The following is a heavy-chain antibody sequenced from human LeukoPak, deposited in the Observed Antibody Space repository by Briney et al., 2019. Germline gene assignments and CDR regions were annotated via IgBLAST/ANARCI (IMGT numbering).Heavy chain of an antibody. CDR2: IKQDGSEK. J-gene: IGHJ4*02. CDR1: GFTFSSYW. Sequence: GGSLRLSCAASGFTFSSYWMSWVRQAPGKGLEWVANIKQDGSEKYYVDSVKGRFTISRGNAKNSLYLQMNSLRAGDTAVYYCASLATIRGDFDYWGQGTLVTVSS. D-gene: IGHD5-12*01. V-gene: IGHV3-7*03. CDR3: ASLATIRGDFDY.